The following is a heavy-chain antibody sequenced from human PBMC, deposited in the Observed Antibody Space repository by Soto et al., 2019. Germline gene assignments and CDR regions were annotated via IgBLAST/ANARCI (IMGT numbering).Heavy chain of an antibody. J-gene: IGHJ4*02. D-gene: IGHD2-21*02. CDR3: AKDSRIVVVTAPYDY. CDR1: GFTFSSYG. CDR2: ISYDGSNK. Sequence: VQLVESGGGVVQPGRSLRLSCAASGFTFSSYGMHWVRQAPGKGLEWVAVISYDGSNKYYADSVKGRFTISRDNSRNTPYLQMNSLSAEDTAVYYCAKDSRIVVVTAPYDYWGQGTLVTVSS. V-gene: IGHV3-30*18.